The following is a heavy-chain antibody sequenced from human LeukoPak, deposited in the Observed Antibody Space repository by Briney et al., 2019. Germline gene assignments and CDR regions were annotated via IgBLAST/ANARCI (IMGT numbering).Heavy chain of an antibody. Sequence: GGSPRLSCAASGFTFSTYGMHWVRQAPGKGLEWVAFIRYDGSDKYYADSVKGRFTISRDNSRNTLYLHMNSLRAEDTAVYYCAKGAGYGDLGYFYYMDVWGKGTTVTVSS. CDR3: AKGAGYGDLGYFYYMDV. V-gene: IGHV3-30*02. D-gene: IGHD4-17*01. CDR1: GFTFSTYG. CDR2: IRYDGSDK. J-gene: IGHJ6*03.